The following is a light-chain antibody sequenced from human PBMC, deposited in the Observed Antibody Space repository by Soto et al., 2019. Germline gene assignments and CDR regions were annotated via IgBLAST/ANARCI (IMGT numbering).Light chain of an antibody. V-gene: IGKV1-39*01. J-gene: IGKJ5*01. CDR3: QQSDSIPIT. CDR2: AAS. Sequence: DIKMTQSPSSLSASVGDRVTIPCRASQTISRNLNWYQQKPGKAPKLLIYAASSLQSGVPSRFSGSGSGTDFTLAISSLQPEDFATYYCQQSDSIPITFGQGTRLEIK. CDR1: QTISRN.